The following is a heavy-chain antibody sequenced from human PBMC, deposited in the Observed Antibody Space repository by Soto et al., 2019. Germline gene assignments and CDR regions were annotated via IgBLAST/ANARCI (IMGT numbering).Heavy chain of an antibody. CDR2: IWSDGSRQ. CDR1: GFTFRNYA. J-gene: IGHJ4*02. V-gene: IGHV3-33*01. Sequence: QVRLVESGGGAVQPGRSLKLSCTASGFTFRNYAMHWVRQAPGKGLEWVAFIWSDGSRQDYAESVRGRFTISRDDSNNRLDLQMNSLRVEDTALYYCARDCASGWNLDYWGQGTLVTVTS. CDR3: ARDCASGWNLDY. D-gene: IGHD6-19*01.